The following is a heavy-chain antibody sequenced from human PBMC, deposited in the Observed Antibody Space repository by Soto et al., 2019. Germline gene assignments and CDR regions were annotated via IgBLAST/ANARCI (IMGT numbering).Heavy chain of an antibody. CDR2: ISSSSSYI. D-gene: IGHD6-13*01. J-gene: IGHJ5*02. CDR3: ARDHGGAAAGTWYNWFDP. Sequence: EVQLVESGGGLVKPGGSLRLSCAASGFTFSSYSMNWVRQAPGKRLEWVSSISSSSSYIYYADSVKGRFTISRDNAKNSLYLQMNSLRAEDTAVYYCARDHGGAAAGTWYNWFDPWGQGTLVTVSS. V-gene: IGHV3-21*01. CDR1: GFTFSSYS.